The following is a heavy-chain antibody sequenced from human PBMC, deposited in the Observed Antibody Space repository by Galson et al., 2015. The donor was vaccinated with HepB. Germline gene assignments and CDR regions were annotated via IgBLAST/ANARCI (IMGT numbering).Heavy chain of an antibody. V-gene: IGHV3-30*02. CDR1: GFTFSSYA. J-gene: IGHJ4*02. CDR3: AKGKVVDY. CDR2: IRYDGNSE. Sequence: SLRLSCAASGFTFSSYAMHWVRQAPGKGLEWVAFIRYDGNSEYYADSVQGRFTISRDNSKNTVYLQMNSLRAEDTAVYYCAKGKVVDYWGQGTLVTVSS.